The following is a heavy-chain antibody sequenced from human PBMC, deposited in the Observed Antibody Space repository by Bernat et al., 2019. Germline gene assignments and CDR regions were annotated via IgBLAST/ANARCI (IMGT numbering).Heavy chain of an antibody. J-gene: IGHJ4*02. D-gene: IGHD4-17*01. V-gene: IGHV5-51*01. CDR3: ARIPWTRIGGMRLRYYFDY. CDR2: IYPGDSDT. CDR1: GYSFTSYW. Sequence: EVQLVQSGAEVKKPGESLKISCKGSGYSFTSYWIGWVRQMPGKGLEWMGIIYPGDSDTRYSPSFQGQVTISADKSISTAYLQWSSLKASDTAMYYCARIPWTRIGGMRLRYYFDYWGQGTLVTVSS.